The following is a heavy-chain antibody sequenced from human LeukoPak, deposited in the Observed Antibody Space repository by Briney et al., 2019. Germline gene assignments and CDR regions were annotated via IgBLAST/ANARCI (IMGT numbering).Heavy chain of an antibody. CDR3: ARLRYYAVDV. V-gene: IGHV3-48*01. J-gene: IGHJ6*02. Sequence: GGSLRLSCAASGFTFNTFDMTWVRQAPGKGLECVSYISSGSSTRYYADSVKGRSTISRDNAKSSLFLQMNSLRAEDTAVYFCARLRYYAVDVWGQGTTVIVSS. CDR2: ISSGSSTR. CDR1: GFTFNTFD.